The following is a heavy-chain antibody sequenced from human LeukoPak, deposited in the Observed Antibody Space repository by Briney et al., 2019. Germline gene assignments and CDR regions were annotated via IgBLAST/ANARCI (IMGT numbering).Heavy chain of an antibody. CDR1: GFTFSSYA. J-gene: IGHJ4*02. Sequence: GGSLRLSCAASGFTFSSYAMSWVRQAPGKGLEWVSAISGSGGSTYYADSVKGRFTISRDNSKNTLYLQMNSLRAEDTAVYYCAKGRGYCSSTSCWGDFDYWGQGALVTVSS. CDR3: AKGRGYCSSTSCWGDFDY. V-gene: IGHV3-23*01. D-gene: IGHD2-2*01. CDR2: ISGSGGST.